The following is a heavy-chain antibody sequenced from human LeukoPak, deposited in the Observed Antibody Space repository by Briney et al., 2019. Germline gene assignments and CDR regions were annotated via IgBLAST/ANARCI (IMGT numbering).Heavy chain of an antibody. CDR1: GFTFSSYW. D-gene: IGHD2-21*01. V-gene: IGHV3-7*01. J-gene: IGHJ1*01. CDR3: ARIEHCGGDCYSPSRADYFHH. Sequence: GGSLRLSCAVSGFTFSSYWMSWVRQAPGKGLEWVADINQDGGGKYYVDSVKGRFTISRDNAKNSLYLQMNSLRAEDTAVYYCARIEHCGGDCYSPSRADYFHHWGQGTLVTVSS. CDR2: INQDGGGK.